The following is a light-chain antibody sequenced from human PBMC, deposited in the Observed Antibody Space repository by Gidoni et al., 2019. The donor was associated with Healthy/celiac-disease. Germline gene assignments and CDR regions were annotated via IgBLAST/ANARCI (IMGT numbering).Light chain of an antibody. Sequence: DLQMTPSPSSLSASVGDRVTITCQASQDISNYLNWYQQKPGKAPKLLIYDASNLETGVPSRFSGSGSGTDFTCTISSLQPEDIATYYCQQYDNLPFTFGPGTKVDIK. CDR1: QDISNY. CDR2: DAS. V-gene: IGKV1-33*01. CDR3: QQYDNLPFT. J-gene: IGKJ3*01.